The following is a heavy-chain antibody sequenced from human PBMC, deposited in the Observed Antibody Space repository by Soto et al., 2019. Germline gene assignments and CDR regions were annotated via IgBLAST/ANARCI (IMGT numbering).Heavy chain of an antibody. Sequence: ASETLSLTCTVSGGSISSSSYYWGWIRQPPGKGLEWIGSIYYSGSTYYNPSLKSRVTISVDTSKNQFSLKLSSVTAADTAVYYCASVHITIFGVAPGWFDPWGQGTLVTVSS. D-gene: IGHD3-3*01. J-gene: IGHJ5*02. V-gene: IGHV4-39*01. CDR2: IYYSGST. CDR1: GGSISSSSYY. CDR3: ASVHITIFGVAPGWFDP.